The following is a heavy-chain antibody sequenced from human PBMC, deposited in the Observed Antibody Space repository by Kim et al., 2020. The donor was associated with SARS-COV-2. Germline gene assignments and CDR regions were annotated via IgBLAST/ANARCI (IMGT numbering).Heavy chain of an antibody. V-gene: IGHV4-4*07. CDR1: GGSISSYY. D-gene: IGHD2-15*01. J-gene: IGHJ1*01. Sequence: SETLSLTCTVSGGSISSYYWSWIRQPAGKGLEWIGRIYTSGSTNYNPSLKSRVTMSVDTSKNQFSLKLSSVTAADTAVYYCARSDCSGGSCYPSGLQHWGQGTLVTVSS. CDR3: ARSDCSGGSCYPSGLQH. CDR2: IYTSGST.